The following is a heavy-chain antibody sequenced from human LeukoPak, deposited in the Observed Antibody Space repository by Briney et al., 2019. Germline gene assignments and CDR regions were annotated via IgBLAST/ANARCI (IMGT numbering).Heavy chain of an antibody. CDR2: INPKSGGT. Sequence: ASVKVSCKASGYTFTGYYMHWVRQAPGQGLEWMGRINPKSGGTNYAQKFQGRVTMTRDTSISTAYMELSRLRSDDTAVYYCARAQVCSTTSCYSYFDYWGQGTLVTVSS. D-gene: IGHD2-2*02. CDR3: ARAQVCSTTSCYSYFDY. V-gene: IGHV1-2*06. J-gene: IGHJ4*02. CDR1: GYTFTGYY.